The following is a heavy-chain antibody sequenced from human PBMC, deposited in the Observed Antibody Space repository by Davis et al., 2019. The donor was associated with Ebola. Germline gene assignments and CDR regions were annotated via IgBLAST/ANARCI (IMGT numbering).Heavy chain of an antibody. Sequence: MPSETLSLTCAVYGWSFSGYYWSWIRQPPGRGLEWIGEINHRGSTNYNPSLKSRVTISVDTSKNQFSLKLSTVTAADTAVYYCARGRRYSYGPPRYWGQGTLVTVSS. J-gene: IGHJ4*02. CDR3: ARGRRYSYGPPRY. V-gene: IGHV4-34*01. CDR2: INHRGST. D-gene: IGHD5-18*01. CDR1: GWSFSGYY.